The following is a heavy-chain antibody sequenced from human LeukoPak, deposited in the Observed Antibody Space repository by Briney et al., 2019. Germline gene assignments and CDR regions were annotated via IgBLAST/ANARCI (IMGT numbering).Heavy chain of an antibody. Sequence: GGSLRLSCAASGFFFSSYWFQWVREVPGKGLLGVARITHDGSATSYADFVRGRFTLSRDNARNTLYLQMNSLRDEDTAVYYCVRGGGYKLDYWGQGALVTVSS. CDR3: VRGGGYKLDY. D-gene: IGHD2-15*01. CDR2: ITHDGSAT. CDR1: GFFFSSYW. J-gene: IGHJ4*02. V-gene: IGHV3-74*01.